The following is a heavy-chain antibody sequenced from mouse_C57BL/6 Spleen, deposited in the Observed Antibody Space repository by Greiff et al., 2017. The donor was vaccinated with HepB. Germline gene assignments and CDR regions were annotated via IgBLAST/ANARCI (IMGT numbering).Heavy chain of an antibody. D-gene: IGHD2-2*01. CDR3: ARWGLRRLGLWDY. CDR2: IYPRDGST. J-gene: IGHJ2*01. V-gene: IGHV1-78*01. Sequence: VQLVESDAELVKPGASVKISCKVSGYTFTDHTIHWMKQRPEQGLEWIGYIYPRDGSTKYNEKFKGKATLTADKSSSTAYMQLNSLTSEDSAVYFCARWGLRRLGLWDYWGQGTTLTVSS. CDR1: GYTFTDHT.